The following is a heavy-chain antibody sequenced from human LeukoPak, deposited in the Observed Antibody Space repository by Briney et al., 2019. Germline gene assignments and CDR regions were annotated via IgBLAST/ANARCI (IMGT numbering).Heavy chain of an antibody. CDR3: AKDNGDYYFDY. CDR2: IWYDGSNK. V-gene: IGHV3-33*06. CDR1: GFTFSSYG. J-gene: IGHJ4*02. D-gene: IGHD4-17*01. Sequence: GGSLRLSCAASGFTFSSYGMHWVRQAPGKGLEWVAVIWYDGSNKYYADSVKGRFTISRDNSKNTLYLQMNSLRAEDTAVYYCAKDNGDYYFDYWGQGTLVTVSS.